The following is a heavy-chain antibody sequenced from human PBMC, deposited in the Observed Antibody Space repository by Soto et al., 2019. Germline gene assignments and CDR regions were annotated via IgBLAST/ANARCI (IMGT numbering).Heavy chain of an antibody. CDR2: ISYDGSNK. CDR1: GFTFSSYG. CDR3: ALDMIGQLGGMEA. Sequence: QVQLVESGGGVVQPGRSLRLSCAASGFTFSSYGMHWVRQAPGKGLEWVAVISYDGSNKYYADSVKGRFTISRANSKNTLYVQVNSLRPEDTAVYYWALDMIGQLGGMEAWGQGATVTVSS. J-gene: IGHJ6*01. D-gene: IGHD3-22*01. V-gene: IGHV3-30*03.